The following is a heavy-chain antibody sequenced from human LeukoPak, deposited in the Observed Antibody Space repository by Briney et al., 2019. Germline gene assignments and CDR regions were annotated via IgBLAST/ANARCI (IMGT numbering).Heavy chain of an antibody. V-gene: IGHV4-4*07. CDR1: GGSISSYY. Sequence: SETLFLTCTVSGGSISSYYWSWIRQPAGKGLEWIGRIYTSGSTNYNPSLKSRVTMSVDTSKNQFSLKLSSVTAADTAVYYCARDLVGYCSSTSCYTYFDYWGQGTLVTVSS. D-gene: IGHD2-2*02. CDR3: ARDLVGYCSSTSCYTYFDY. CDR2: IYTSGST. J-gene: IGHJ4*02.